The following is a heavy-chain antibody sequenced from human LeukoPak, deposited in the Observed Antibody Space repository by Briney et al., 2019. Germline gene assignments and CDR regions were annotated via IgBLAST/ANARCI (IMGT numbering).Heavy chain of an antibody. CDR3: ARGILWFGELSGDYYYYMDV. J-gene: IGHJ6*03. CDR2: INHSGST. CDR1: GGSFSGYY. V-gene: IGHV4-34*01. Sequence: SETLSLTCAVYGGSFSGYYWSWIRQPPGKGLEWIGEINHSGSTNYNPSLKSRVTISVDTSKNQFSLKLSSVTAADTAVYYCARGILWFGELSGDYYYYMDVWGKGTTVTVSS. D-gene: IGHD3-10*01.